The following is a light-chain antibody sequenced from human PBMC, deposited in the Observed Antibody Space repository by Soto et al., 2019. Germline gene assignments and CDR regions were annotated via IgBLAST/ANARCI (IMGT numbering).Light chain of an antibody. J-gene: IGKJ5*01. CDR3: KQYKSWPPIT. Sequence: IVITHSPATLSGSRAEAATPSRSASQSVPSRIAWYQQKPGQAPSLLIYGASTRATGVPDRFSGTGSGTEFTLTISSLKSEDYAVYYCKQYKSWPPITFGQGTRLEIK. CDR1: QSVPSR. CDR2: GAS. V-gene: IGKV3-15*01.